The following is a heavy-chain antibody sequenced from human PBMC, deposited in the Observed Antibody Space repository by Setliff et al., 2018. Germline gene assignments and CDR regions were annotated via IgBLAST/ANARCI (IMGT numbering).Heavy chain of an antibody. CDR3: AKGSCSGGSCYSENYFDY. CDR2: ISGSGGTT. J-gene: IGHJ4*02. V-gene: IGHV3-23*01. D-gene: IGHD2-15*01. Sequence: GGSLRLSCAASGFTFSSYAMSWVRQAPGKGLEWVSAISGSGGTTYYADSVKGRFTISRDNSKNTLYLQMNSLRAEDTAVYYCAKGSCSGGSCYSENYFDYWGQGTLVTVSS. CDR1: GFTFSSYA.